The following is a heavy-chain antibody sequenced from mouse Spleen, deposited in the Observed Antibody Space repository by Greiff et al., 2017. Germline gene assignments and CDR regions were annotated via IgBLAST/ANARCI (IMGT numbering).Heavy chain of an antibody. J-gene: IGHJ2*01. CDR1: GFTFSSYA. V-gene: IGHV5-9-3*01. D-gene: IGHD1-1*01. Sequence: EVKLMESGGGLVKPGGSLKLSCAASGFTFSSYAMSWVRQTPEKRLEWVATISSGGSYTYYPDSVKGRFTISRDNAKNTLYLQMSSLRSEDTAMYYCARHVTGYYGSSPSFDYWGQGTTLTVSS. CDR2: ISSGGSYT. CDR3: ARHVTGYYGSSPSFDY.